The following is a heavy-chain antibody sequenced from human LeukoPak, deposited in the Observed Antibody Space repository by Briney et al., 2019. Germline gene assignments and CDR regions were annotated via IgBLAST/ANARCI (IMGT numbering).Heavy chain of an antibody. CDR3: ARSYGDYDFRANY. CDR2: ISNSGTI. J-gene: IGHJ4*02. Sequence: GGSLRLSCAASGFTLSDYYMSWIRQAPGKGLQWVSHISNSGTIYYADSVKGRFTISRDNAENSLYLQMNSLRAEDTAVYYCARSYGDYDFRANYWGQGTLVTVSS. CDR1: GFTLSDYY. V-gene: IGHV3-11*04. D-gene: IGHD4-17*01.